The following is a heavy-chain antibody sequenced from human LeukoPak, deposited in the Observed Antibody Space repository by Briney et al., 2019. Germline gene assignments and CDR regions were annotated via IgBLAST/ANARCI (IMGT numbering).Heavy chain of an antibody. CDR1: GFIVSSNY. CDR3: AGHDWFDP. J-gene: IGHJ5*02. Sequence: GGSLRLSCAASGFIVSSNYMSWVRHAPGKGLEWVSVIYTGGNTYYADFVKGRFIISRDNSKNTLYLQMNNLRVEDTAVYYCAGHDWFDPWGQGTLVTVSS. CDR2: IYTGGNT. V-gene: IGHV3-53*01.